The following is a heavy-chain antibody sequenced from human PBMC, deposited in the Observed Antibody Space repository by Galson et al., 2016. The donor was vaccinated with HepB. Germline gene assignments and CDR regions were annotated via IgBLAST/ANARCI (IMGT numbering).Heavy chain of an antibody. CDR1: GGPFSSTTYY. V-gene: IGHV4-39*01. CDR3: VSLRLNAFDI. Sequence: TLSLTCTVSGGPFSSTTYYWGCIRQPPGKGLEWIGSIHYGGSTYYNPSLESRVTISVDTSKNQFSLKLRSVTAADTAIYYCVSLRLNAFDIWGQGTMVTVSS. J-gene: IGHJ3*02. D-gene: IGHD4-17*01. CDR2: IHYGGST.